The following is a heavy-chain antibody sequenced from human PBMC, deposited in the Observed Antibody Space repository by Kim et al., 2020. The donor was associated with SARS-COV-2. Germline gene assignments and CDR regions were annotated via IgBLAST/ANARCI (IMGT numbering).Heavy chain of an antibody. D-gene: IGHD4-17*01. J-gene: IGHJ6*02. CDR3: ARTTVTPYYYYGMDV. Sequence: PSLKSRVTISVDTSKNQFSLKLSSVTAADTAVYYCARTTVTPYYYYGMDVWGQGTTVTVSS. V-gene: IGHV4-34*01.